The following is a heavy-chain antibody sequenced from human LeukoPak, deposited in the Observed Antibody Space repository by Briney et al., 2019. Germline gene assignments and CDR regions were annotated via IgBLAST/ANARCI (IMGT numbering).Heavy chain of an antibody. D-gene: IGHD6-19*01. CDR1: GYTFTGYC. CDR3: ARDLGISGWYAPPLGYFDY. Sequence: ASVKVSCMASGYTFTGYCMHWVRQAPGQGLEWMGWINPKSGGTNYAQKFQGRVTMTRDTSISTTYMELSRLRSDDTAVYYCARDLGISGWYAPPLGYFDYWGQGALVTVSS. CDR2: INPKSGGT. V-gene: IGHV1-2*02. J-gene: IGHJ4*02.